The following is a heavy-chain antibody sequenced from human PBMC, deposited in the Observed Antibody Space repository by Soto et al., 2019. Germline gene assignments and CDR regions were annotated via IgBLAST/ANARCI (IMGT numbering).Heavy chain of an antibody. CDR2: INHSGST. D-gene: IGHD3-10*01. CDR3: ARGRTRVYNSGSPHFDY. J-gene: IGHJ4*02. V-gene: IGHV4-34*01. CDR1: GGSFSGYY. Sequence: QVQLQQWGAGLLKPSETLSLTCGVYGGSFSGYYWNWIRQPPGKGLEWIGEINHSGSTNDNPSLKSRVTISVDTSKNQVSLKLSSVTAADTAVYYCARGRTRVYNSGSPHFDYWGQGTLVTVSS.